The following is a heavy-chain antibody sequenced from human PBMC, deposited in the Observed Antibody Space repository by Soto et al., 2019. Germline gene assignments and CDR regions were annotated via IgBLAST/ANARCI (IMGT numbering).Heavy chain of an antibody. V-gene: IGHV3-23*01. J-gene: IGHJ4*02. CDR2: ITSTGYT. CDR1: GFSFSNYA. Sequence: PGGSLRLSCATSGFSFSNYAMSWVRQAPGKGLEWVAGITSTGYTYYVESLKGRFTISRDNSKNTVSLQMNSLRAKDTAVYYCAKDGSYYYDSSGYFYFDSWGQGSLVTVSS. D-gene: IGHD3-22*01. CDR3: AKDGSYYYDSSGYFYFDS.